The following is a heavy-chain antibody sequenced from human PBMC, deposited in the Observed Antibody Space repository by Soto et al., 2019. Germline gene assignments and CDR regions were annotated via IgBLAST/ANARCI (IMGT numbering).Heavy chain of an antibody. V-gene: IGHV4-61*03. CDR1: CRSVSSGSHY. CDR2: IYYSGST. D-gene: IGHD3-3*01. Sequence: SETLALTCSVSCRSVSSGSHYWSWIRRPPGDGLDWVGNIYYSGSTKYNPSLKSRVTISVDRSRNHFSLNLRSVTTADTALYYCARDTSYDFWSGYVGFDPWGQGTLVTVSS. CDR3: ARDTSYDFWSGYVGFDP. J-gene: IGHJ5*02.